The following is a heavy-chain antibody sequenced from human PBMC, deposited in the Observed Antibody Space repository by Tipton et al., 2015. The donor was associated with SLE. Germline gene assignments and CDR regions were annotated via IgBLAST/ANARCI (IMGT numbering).Heavy chain of an antibody. J-gene: IGHJ6*03. CDR3: ARLTIFGVVIIGNYYYYMDV. CDR1: GGSISSSSYY. D-gene: IGHD3-3*01. Sequence: TLSLTCTVPGGSISSSSYYWGWIRQPPGKGLEWIGSIYYSGSTYYNPSLKSRVTISVDTSKNQFSLKLSSVTAADTAVYYCARLTIFGVVIIGNYYYYMDVWGKGTTVTVSS. CDR2: IYYSGST. V-gene: IGHV4-39*07.